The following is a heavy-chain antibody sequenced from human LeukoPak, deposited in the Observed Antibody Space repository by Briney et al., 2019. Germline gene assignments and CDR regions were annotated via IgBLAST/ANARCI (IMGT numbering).Heavy chain of an antibody. J-gene: IGHJ4*02. D-gene: IGHD7-27*01. Sequence: PGGSLRLSCAASGFTFSSYWMHWVRQAPGKGLVWVSRINGGGSSTNYADSVKGRFTISRDNAKNTLYLQMNSLRGEDAAVYYCARGSSSNWGDFDYWGQGTLVIASS. CDR1: GFTFSSYW. V-gene: IGHV3-74*01. CDR3: ARGSSSNWGDFDY. CDR2: INGGGSST.